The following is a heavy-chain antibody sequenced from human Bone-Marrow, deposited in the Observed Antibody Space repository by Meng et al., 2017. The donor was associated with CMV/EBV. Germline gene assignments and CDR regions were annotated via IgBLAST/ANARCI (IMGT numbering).Heavy chain of an antibody. CDR1: GFTFSSYS. CDR2: ISSSSSYI. J-gene: IGHJ1*01. D-gene: IGHD6-13*01. V-gene: IGHV3-21*01. Sequence: GESLKISCAASGFTFSSYSMNWVRQAPGKGLEWVSSISSSSSYIYYADSVKGRFTISRDNAKNSLYLQMNSLRAEDTAVYYCASRWGIAAAGTYFQHWGQGTLVTVSS. CDR3: ASRWGIAAAGTYFQH.